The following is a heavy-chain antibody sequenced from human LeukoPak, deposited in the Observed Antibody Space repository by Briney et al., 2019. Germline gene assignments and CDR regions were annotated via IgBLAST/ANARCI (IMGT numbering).Heavy chain of an antibody. CDR3: ARGLNYYDSSRD. CDR2: INPSGGST. J-gene: IGHJ4*02. D-gene: IGHD3-22*01. Sequence: VASMKVSCKASGYTFTSYYIHWMRQAPAQGLEWMGLINPSGGSTTYAQKFQGRVTMTRDTSTSTVYMELSSLRSEDTAVYYCARGLNYYDSSRDWGQGTLVTVSS. V-gene: IGHV1-46*01. CDR1: GYTFTSYY.